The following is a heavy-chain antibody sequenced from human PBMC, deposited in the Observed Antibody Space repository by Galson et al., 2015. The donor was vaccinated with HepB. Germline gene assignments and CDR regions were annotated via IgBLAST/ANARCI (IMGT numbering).Heavy chain of an antibody. J-gene: IGHJ4*02. CDR3: ARVPYYYDSSGYYLYYFDY. Sequence: SVKVSCKASGYTFTSYGISWVRQAPGQGLEWMGWISAYNGNTNYAQKLQGRVTMTTDTSTSAAYMELRSLRSDDTAVYYCARVPYYYDSSGYYLYYFDYCGQGTLVTVSS. D-gene: IGHD3-22*01. V-gene: IGHV1-18*04. CDR2: ISAYNGNT. CDR1: GYTFTSYG.